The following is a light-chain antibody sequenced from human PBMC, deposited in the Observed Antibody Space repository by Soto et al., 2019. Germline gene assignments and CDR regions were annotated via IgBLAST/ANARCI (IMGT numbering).Light chain of an antibody. V-gene: IGLV1-40*01. CDR2: ANI. Sequence: QSVLTQPPSVSGAPGQRVSISCTGSNTNIGAGYDVNWYQQLPGTAPKLLIYANINRPSGVPVRFSGSKSGASAFLVITGLQAEDEADYYCQSYDSSLSAWKVFGGGTQLTVL. J-gene: IGLJ3*02. CDR1: NTNIGAGYD. CDR3: QSYDSSLSAWKV.